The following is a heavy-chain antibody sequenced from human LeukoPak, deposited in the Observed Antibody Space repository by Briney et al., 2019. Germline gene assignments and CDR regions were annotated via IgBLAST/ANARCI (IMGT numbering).Heavy chain of an antibody. CDR1: GYTFSSYY. CDR2: INPNSGGT. J-gene: IGHJ5*02. V-gene: IGHV1-2*02. Sequence: GASVKVSCKASGYTFSSYYMHWVRQAPGQGLEWMGWINPNSGGTNYAQKFQGRVTMTRDTSISTAYMELSRLRSDDTAVYYCARDRDVWCSGGSCYGRSWFDPWGQGTLVTVSS. D-gene: IGHD2-15*01. CDR3: ARDRDVWCSGGSCYGRSWFDP.